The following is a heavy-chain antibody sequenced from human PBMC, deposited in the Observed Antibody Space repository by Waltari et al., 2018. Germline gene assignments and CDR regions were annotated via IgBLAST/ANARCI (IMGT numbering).Heavy chain of an antibody. CDR3: ARDRYYDSSGYYYYYYMDV. D-gene: IGHD3-22*01. Sequence: KESGPTLVKPTQTLTLTCTFSGFSLSTSGVGVGWIRQPPGKALEWIGRIYTSGSTNYNPSLKSRVTMSVDTSKNQFSLKLSSVTAADTAVYYCARDRYYDSSGYYYYYYMDVWGKGTTVTVSS. CDR1: GFSLSTSGVG. CDR2: IYTSGST. V-gene: IGHV4-61*02. J-gene: IGHJ6*03.